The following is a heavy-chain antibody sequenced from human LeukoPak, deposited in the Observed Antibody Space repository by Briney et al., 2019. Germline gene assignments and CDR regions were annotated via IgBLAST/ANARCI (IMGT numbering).Heavy chain of an antibody. Sequence: SVKVSCKASGGTSSSYAISWVRQAPGQGLEWMGRIIPILGIASYAQKFQGRVTITADKSTSTAYMELSSLRSEDTAVYYCARDTAAAIPFDYWGQGTLVTVSS. CDR2: IIPILGIA. D-gene: IGHD2-2*01. CDR3: ARDTAAAIPFDY. V-gene: IGHV1-69*04. J-gene: IGHJ4*02. CDR1: GGTSSSYA.